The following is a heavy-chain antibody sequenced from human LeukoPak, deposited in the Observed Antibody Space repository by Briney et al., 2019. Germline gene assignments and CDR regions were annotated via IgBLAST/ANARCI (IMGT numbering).Heavy chain of an antibody. J-gene: IGHJ3*02. V-gene: IGHV3-23*01. CDR3: AILPVFTDYYDSSGSNNAFDI. Sequence: PGGSLRLSCAASGFTFSSYAMSWVRQAPGKGLEWVSAISGSGGSTYYADSVKGRFTISRDNSKNTLYLQMNSLRAEDTAVYYCAILPVFTDYYDSSGSNNAFDIWGQGTMVTVSS. CDR2: ISGSGGST. CDR1: GFTFSSYA. D-gene: IGHD3-22*01.